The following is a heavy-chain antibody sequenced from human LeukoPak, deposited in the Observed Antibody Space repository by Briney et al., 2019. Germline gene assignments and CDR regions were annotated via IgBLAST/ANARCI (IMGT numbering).Heavy chain of an antibody. J-gene: IGHJ4*02. D-gene: IGHD3-22*01. V-gene: IGHV4-59*01. Sequence: SETLSLTCTVSGVSISSYYWSWIRQPPGKGLEWIGYIYYSGSTNYNPSLKSRVTISVDTSKNQFSLKLSSVTAADTAVYYCARRARLPYDSSGYYSGYFDYWGQGTLVTVSS. CDR1: GVSISSYY. CDR2: IYYSGST. CDR3: ARRARLPYDSSGYYSGYFDY.